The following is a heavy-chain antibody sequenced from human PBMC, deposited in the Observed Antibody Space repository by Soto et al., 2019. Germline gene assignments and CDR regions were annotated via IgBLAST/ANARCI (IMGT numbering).Heavy chain of an antibody. D-gene: IGHD6-19*01. CDR3: ATYSSGWYVETYDI. V-gene: IGHV1-8*01. CDR2: MNPNSGNT. CDR1: GYTFTSYD. Sequence: GASVKVSCKASGYTFTSYDINWVRQATGQGLEWMGWMNPNSGNTGYAQKFQGRVTMTRNTSISTAYMELSSLRSEDTAVYYCATYSSGWYVETYDIWGQGTMVTVSS. J-gene: IGHJ3*02.